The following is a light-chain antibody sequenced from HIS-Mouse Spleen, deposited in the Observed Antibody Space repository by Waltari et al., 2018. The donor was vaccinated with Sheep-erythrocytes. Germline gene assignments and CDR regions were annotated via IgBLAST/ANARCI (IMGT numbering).Light chain of an antibody. Sequence: SYELPQPPSVSVSPDQTARIPSLGYALPKKYAYWYQQKSGQAPVLVIYEDSKRPSGIPERFSGSSSGTMATLTISGAQVEDDADYYCYSTDSSGNHWVFGGGTKLTVL. V-gene: IGLV3-10*01. CDR2: EDS. CDR1: ALPKKY. CDR3: YSTDSSGNHWV. J-gene: IGLJ3*02.